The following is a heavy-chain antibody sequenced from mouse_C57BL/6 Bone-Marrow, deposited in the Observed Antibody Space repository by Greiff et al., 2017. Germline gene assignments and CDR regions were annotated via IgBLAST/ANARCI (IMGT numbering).Heavy chain of an antibody. V-gene: IGHV5-9-1*02. CDR3: TRAPSGCFDV. CDR2: ISSGGDYI. CDR1: GFTFSSYA. J-gene: IGHJ1*03. Sequence: EVHLVESGEGLVKPGGSLKLSCAASGFTFSSYAMSWVRQTPEKRLEWVAYISSGGDYIYYADTVKGRFTISRDNARNTLYLQMSSLKSEDTAMYYYTRAPSGCFDVWGTGTTVTVSA.